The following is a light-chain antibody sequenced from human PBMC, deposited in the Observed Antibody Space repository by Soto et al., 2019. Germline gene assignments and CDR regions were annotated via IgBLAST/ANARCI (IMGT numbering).Light chain of an antibody. CDR3: QHYNNWPPLT. J-gene: IGKJ4*01. Sequence: EIVMTQSPATLSVSPGERATLSCRASQSVSSNLAWYQQKPGQAPRLPIYGASTRATGIPARFSGSGSGTEFTLTISSLQSEDFAVYSCQHYNNWPPLTFGGGTKVEIK. V-gene: IGKV3-15*01. CDR2: GAS. CDR1: QSVSSN.